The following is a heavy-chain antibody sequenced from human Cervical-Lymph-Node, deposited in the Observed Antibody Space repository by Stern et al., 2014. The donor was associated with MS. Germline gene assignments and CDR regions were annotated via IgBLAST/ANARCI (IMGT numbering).Heavy chain of an antibody. V-gene: IGHV3-74*02. Sequence: EVQLVESGGGFVQPGGSLRLSCAASGFTFSSYWMHWVRQAPGKGLVWVSRINSDGSSTSYADSVKGRFTISRDNAKNTLYLQMNSLRAEDTAVYYCARNLDYGDPNDAFDIWGQGTMVTVSS. J-gene: IGHJ3*02. CDR3: ARNLDYGDPNDAFDI. CDR1: GFTFSSYW. CDR2: INSDGSST. D-gene: IGHD4-17*01.